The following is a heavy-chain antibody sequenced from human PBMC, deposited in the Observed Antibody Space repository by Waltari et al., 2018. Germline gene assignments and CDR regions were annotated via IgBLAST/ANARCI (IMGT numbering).Heavy chain of an antibody. CDR3: ARGAYYDFCGAFSRGLDY. CDR1: GYSVNSNYY. Sequence: QVQLQESGPGLVKPSETLSLTCSVSGYSVNSNYYWGWIRQPPGKGLEWIGSIYHSGTTYYNPSLKSRVTISVDTSKNQFSLKLTSVTATDTAVYYCARGAYYDFCGAFSRGLDYWGQGALVTVSS. D-gene: IGHD3-3*01. CDR2: IYHSGTT. V-gene: IGHV4-38-2*02. J-gene: IGHJ4*02.